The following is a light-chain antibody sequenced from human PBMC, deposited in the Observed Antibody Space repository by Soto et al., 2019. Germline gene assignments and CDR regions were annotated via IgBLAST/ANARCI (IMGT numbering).Light chain of an antibody. V-gene: IGKV3-20*01. J-gene: IGKJ2*01. CDR1: QIVSSSY. CDR3: QQYGTSPPLYT. CDR2: GAS. Sequence: EVVLTQSPGTLSLSPGERATLSGRASQIVSSSYLAWYQQKPGQAPRLLIYGASNRATGIPGRFSGSGSGTDFTLTITTLEPEDFAVYYCQQYGTSPPLYTFGQGTKLEIK.